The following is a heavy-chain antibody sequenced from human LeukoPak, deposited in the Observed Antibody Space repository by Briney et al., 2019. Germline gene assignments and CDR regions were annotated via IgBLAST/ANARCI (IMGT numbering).Heavy chain of an antibody. Sequence: PGGSLRLSCAASGFTFSNAWMSWVRQAPGKGLEWVGRIKSKTDGGTTDYAAPVKGRFTISRDDSKNTLYLQMNSLKTEDTAVYYCTTDLGLLWFGELSGNAFDIWGQGTMVTVSS. J-gene: IGHJ3*02. V-gene: IGHV3-15*01. CDR3: TTDLGLLWFGELSGNAFDI. D-gene: IGHD3-10*01. CDR2: IKSKTDGGTT. CDR1: GFTFSNAW.